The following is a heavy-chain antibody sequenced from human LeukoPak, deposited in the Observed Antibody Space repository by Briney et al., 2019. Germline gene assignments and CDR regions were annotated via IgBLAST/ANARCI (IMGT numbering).Heavy chain of an antibody. CDR2: TSSSSSNI. CDR1: GFTFSSYA. D-gene: IGHD6-19*01. V-gene: IGHV3-21*01. CDR3: VRDRGYSSGWYYFDY. J-gene: IGHJ4*02. Sequence: GGSLRLSCAASGFTFSSYAMHWVRQAPGEGLEWVSSTSSSSSNIYYADSVKGRFTISRDNAKNSLYLQMNSLRAEDTAVYYCVRDRGYSSGWYYFDYWGQGALVTVSS.